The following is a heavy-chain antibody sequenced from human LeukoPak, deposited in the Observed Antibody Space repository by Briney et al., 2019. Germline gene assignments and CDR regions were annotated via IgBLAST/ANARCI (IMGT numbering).Heavy chain of an antibody. CDR1: GFPFSGYG. V-gene: IGHV3-30*03. CDR3: APEYDNLDDYFDY. Sequence: GGSLRLSCTASGFPFSGYGMHWVRQAPGKGPEWVAAISSDGSKKDYADSVKGRFSISRDKSKNTLYLQMNSLRPEDTAVYYCAPEYDNLDDYFDYWGQGTLVIVSS. CDR2: ISSDGSKK. J-gene: IGHJ4*02. D-gene: IGHD1-1*01.